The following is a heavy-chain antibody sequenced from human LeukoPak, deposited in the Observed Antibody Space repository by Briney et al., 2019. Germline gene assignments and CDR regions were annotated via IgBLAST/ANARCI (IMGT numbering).Heavy chain of an antibody. Sequence: GGSLRLSCAASGFTFSSYGMNWVRQAPGKGLEWVSSIASGSNTINYADSVRGRFTVSRDNAKNSLCLQMNSLRAEDTAVYYCARESGYDYRFYYYYGMDVWGQGTTVTVSS. CDR2: IASGSNTI. J-gene: IGHJ6*02. V-gene: IGHV3-21*04. D-gene: IGHD5-12*01. CDR3: ARESGYDYRFYYYYGMDV. CDR1: GFTFSSYG.